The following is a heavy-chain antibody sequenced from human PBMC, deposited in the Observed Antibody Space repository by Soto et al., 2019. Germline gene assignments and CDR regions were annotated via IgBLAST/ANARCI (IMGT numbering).Heavy chain of an antibody. CDR3: ARDRAYSRFDY. CDR1: GFSFSSAW. CDR2: MNEDGSER. V-gene: IGHV3-7*03. D-gene: IGHD4-4*01. Sequence: VGSLRLSCAVSGFSFSSAWMTWIRQAPGKGLERVAIMNEDGSERYYVDSVKGRFTISRDNAKNALFLQMNSLRVEDTAVYFCARDRAYSRFDYWGQGSLVTVSS. J-gene: IGHJ4*02.